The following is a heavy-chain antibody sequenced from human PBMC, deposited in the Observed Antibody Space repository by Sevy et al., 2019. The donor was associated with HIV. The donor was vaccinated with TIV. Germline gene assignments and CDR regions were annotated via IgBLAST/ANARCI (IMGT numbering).Heavy chain of an antibody. D-gene: IGHD6-13*01. Sequence: GGSLRLSCAASGFTFSSYSMNWVRQAPGKGLEWVSSISSSSSYIYYADSVKGRFTISRDNAKNSLYLQMNSLRAEDTAVYYCARDRAAAGNWGCMDVWGQGTTVTVSS. V-gene: IGHV3-21*01. CDR2: ISSSSSYI. J-gene: IGHJ6*02. CDR3: ARDRAAAGNWGCMDV. CDR1: GFTFSSYS.